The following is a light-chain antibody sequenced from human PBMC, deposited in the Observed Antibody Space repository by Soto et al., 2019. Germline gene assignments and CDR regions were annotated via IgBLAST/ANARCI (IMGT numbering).Light chain of an antibody. CDR1: SSDVGGYNY. CDR3: SSYTSRSTRV. CDR2: DVS. Sequence: SRAGSVSGSPGQSITISCTGTSSDVGGYNYVSWYQQHPGKAPKLMIYDVSNRPSGVSNRFSGSKSGNTASLTISGLQAEDEADYYCSSYTSRSTRVFGTGTKVTVL. J-gene: IGLJ1*01. V-gene: IGLV2-14*01.